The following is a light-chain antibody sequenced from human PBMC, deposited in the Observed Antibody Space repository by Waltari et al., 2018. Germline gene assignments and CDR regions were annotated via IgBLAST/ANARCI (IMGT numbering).Light chain of an antibody. V-gene: IGLV2-14*01. CDR3: SSYTSSSTLV. Sequence: QSALTQPASVSGAPGQSITISCTGTRSDVGSYTYVSWYQQHPGKAPKLMIYDVTTRPSGVSNRFSGSKSGNTASLAISGLQAEDEADYYCSSYTSSSTLVFGVGTKVTVL. CDR2: DVT. J-gene: IGLJ1*01. CDR1: RSDVGSYTY.